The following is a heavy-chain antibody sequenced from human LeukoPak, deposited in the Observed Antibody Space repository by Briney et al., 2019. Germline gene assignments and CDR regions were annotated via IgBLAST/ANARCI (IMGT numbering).Heavy chain of an antibody. CDR3: AAAFDRFLFDY. Sequence: GESLKISCKGSGYSFSSNWIGWVRQMPGKGPEGMGIIYPGDSDTRYSPSFQGQVTISADKSISTAYLQWSSLKASDTAMYYCAAAFDRFLFDYWGQGTLVTVPS. CDR1: GYSFSSNW. CDR2: IYPGDSDT. V-gene: IGHV5-51*01. D-gene: IGHD3-9*01. J-gene: IGHJ4*02.